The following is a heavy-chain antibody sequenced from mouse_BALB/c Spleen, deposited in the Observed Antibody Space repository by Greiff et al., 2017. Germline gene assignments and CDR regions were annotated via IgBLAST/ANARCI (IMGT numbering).Heavy chain of an antibody. CDR1: GYTFPSYW. J-gene: IGHJ3*01. Sequence: QVHVKQPGAELVRPGASVKLSCKASGYTFPSYWMNWVKQRPEQGLEWIGRIDPYDSETHYNQKFKDKAILTVDKSSSTAYMQLSSLTSEDSAVYYCANGNSAWFAYWGQGTLVTVSA. CDR3: ANGNSAWFAY. CDR2: IDPYDSET. D-gene: IGHD2-1*01. V-gene: IGHV1-74*01.